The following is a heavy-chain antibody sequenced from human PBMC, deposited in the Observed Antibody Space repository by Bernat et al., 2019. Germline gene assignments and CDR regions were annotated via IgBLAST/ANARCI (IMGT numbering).Heavy chain of an antibody. V-gene: IGHV3-33*01. CDR3: ARVSMYGAPTSGMDV. J-gene: IGHJ6*02. CDR1: KFTFSSYG. D-gene: IGHD4-17*01. Sequence: QVQLVESGGGVVQPGRSLRLSCEASKFTFSSYGMHWARQAPGKGLEWVAVIWYDGSNENYADSVKGSFTISRDNSKNTLFLQMNSLRAEDTAVYYCARVSMYGAPTSGMDVWGQGTTVTVSS. CDR2: IWYDGSNE.